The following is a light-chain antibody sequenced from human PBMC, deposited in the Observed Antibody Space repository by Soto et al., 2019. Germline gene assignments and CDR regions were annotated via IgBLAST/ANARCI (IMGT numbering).Light chain of an antibody. Sequence: DIQMTQSPSTLSASVGDRVTITCRASQSISNWLAWYQQKPGKAPKLLIYKASSLESGVPSRFSGSGSGTEFTLTISGLQPDDFASYYCQQYDDYWTFGQGTKVDI. CDR1: QSISNW. J-gene: IGKJ1*01. V-gene: IGKV1-5*03. CDR2: KAS. CDR3: QQYDDYWT.